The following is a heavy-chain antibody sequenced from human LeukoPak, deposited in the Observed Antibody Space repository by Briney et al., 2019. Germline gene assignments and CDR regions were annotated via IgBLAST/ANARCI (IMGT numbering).Heavy chain of an antibody. CDR2: IKQDGSEK. D-gene: IGHD6-13*01. V-gene: IGHV3-7*01. CDR3: GRGPWRFPSSSSEYWFDP. CDR1: GFTFSSYW. Sequence: GGSLRLSCAASGFTFSSYWMSWVRQAPGKGLEWVANIKQDGSEKYYVDSVKGRFTISRDNAKNSLYLQMNSLRAEDTAAYYCGRGPWRFPSSSSEYWFDPWSQGTLVTVSS. J-gene: IGHJ5*02.